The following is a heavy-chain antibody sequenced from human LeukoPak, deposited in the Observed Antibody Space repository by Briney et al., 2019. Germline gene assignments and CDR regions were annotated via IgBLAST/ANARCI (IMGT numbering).Heavy chain of an antibody. J-gene: IGHJ3*02. D-gene: IGHD2-21*01. Sequence: SQTLSLTCTVSGASIGSGGYYWSWIRQHPGKGLEWIGYISYSGSTYYNPSLKSRVTISVDTSKNQFSLKLSSVTAADTAVYYCAREGDEGAFDIWGQGTMVTVSS. CDR3: AREGDEGAFDI. V-gene: IGHV4-30-4*08. CDR1: GASIGSGGYY. CDR2: ISYSGST.